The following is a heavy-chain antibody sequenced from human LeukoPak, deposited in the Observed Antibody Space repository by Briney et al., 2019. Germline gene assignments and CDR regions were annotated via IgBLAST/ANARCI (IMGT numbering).Heavy chain of an antibody. J-gene: IGHJ4*02. CDR2: ISASGNII. V-gene: IGHV3-11*01. D-gene: IGHD4/OR15-4a*01. Sequence: PGGSLRLSCVASGFSFRDYYFSWVRQAPGQGLEWLSFISASGNIIHYEDSVKGRFTTSRDDAKNSVFLQMDSLRTEDTALYYCARHMVITPFDSWGQGTLVTVSS. CDR1: GFSFRDYY. CDR3: ARHMVITPFDS.